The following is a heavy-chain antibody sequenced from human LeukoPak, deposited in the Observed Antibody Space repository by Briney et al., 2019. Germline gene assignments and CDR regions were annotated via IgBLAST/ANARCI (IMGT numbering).Heavy chain of an antibody. V-gene: IGHV1-18*01. Sequence: ASVKVSCKASGYTFTSYGISWVRQAPGQGLEWMGWISAYNGNTNYAQKLQGRVTMTTDTSTSTAYVELRSLRSDDTAVYYCARDRGPSGYYPFDYWGQGTLVTVSS. CDR2: ISAYNGNT. CDR3: ARDRGPSGYYPFDY. D-gene: IGHD3-22*01. J-gene: IGHJ4*02. CDR1: GYTFTSYG.